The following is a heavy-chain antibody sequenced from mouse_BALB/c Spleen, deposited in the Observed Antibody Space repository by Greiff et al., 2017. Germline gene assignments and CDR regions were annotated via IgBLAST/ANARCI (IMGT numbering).Heavy chain of an antibody. J-gene: IGHJ3*01. CDR2: INPDSSTI. V-gene: IGHV4-1*02. D-gene: IGHD4-1*01. CDR1: GFAFSRYW. CDR3: ARPLTGKGWFAY. Sequence: EVQLVESGGGLVQPGGSLKLSCAASGFAFSRYWMSWVRQAPGKGLEWIGEINPDSSTINYTPSLKDKFIISRDNAKNTLYLQMSKVRAEDTALYYCARPLTGKGWFAYWGQGTLVTVSA.